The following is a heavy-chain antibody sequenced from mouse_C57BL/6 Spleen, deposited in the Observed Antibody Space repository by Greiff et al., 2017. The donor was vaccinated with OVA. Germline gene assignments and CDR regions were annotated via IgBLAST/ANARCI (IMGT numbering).Heavy chain of an antibody. CDR1: GFNIKDYY. V-gene: IGHV14-1*01. Sequence: EVKLQESGAELVRPGASVKLSCTASGFNIKDYYMHWVKQRPEQGLEWIGRIDPEDGDTEYAPKFQGKATMTADTSSNTAYLQLCSLTSEDTAVYYCTTQDYGSSSWYFDVWGTGTTVTVSS. J-gene: IGHJ1*03. D-gene: IGHD1-1*01. CDR3: TTQDYGSSSWYFDV. CDR2: IDPEDGDT.